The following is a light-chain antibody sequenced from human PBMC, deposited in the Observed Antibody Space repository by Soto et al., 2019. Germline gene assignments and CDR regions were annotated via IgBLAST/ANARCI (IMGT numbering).Light chain of an antibody. V-gene: IGLV2-14*01. J-gene: IGLJ1*01. Sequence: QSALTQPASVSGSPGQSITISCTGTSSDVGGYNYVSWYQQHPGKAPKLMIYEVSNRPSGVSNRFSGSKSGNTASLTISGLQAEDEADCYCSSYTSSSTNYVLGNGTKVTVL. CDR1: SSDVGGYNY. CDR2: EVS. CDR3: SSYTSSSTNYV.